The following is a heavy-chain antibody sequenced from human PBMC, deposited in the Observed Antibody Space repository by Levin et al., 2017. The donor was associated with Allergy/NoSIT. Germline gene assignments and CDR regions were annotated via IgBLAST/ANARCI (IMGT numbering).Heavy chain of an antibody. CDR3: ARNKLGIVGSSEPFDV. Sequence: SVKVSCKASGGTDSTAGITWVRQAPGQGLEWMGEIVPFYARATYSPNFRDRLTITAHASTSTVYMELSSLRSDDTAMYYCARNKLGIVGSSEPFDVWGQGTMVTVSA. CDR2: IVPFYARA. V-gene: IGHV1-69*13. CDR1: GGTDSTAG. D-gene: IGHD1-26*01. J-gene: IGHJ3*01.